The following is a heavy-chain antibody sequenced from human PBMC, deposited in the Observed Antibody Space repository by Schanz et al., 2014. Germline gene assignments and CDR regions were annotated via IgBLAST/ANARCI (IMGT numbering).Heavy chain of an antibody. CDR3: ARHRVYGAFDL. CDR1: GDSISGSY. V-gene: IGHV4-59*08. Sequence: QVQLQESGPRLVKPSQTLSLTCTVSGDSISGSYWSWIRQPPGKGLEWIGYIYYSGSTDYNPSLKSRLPMSVDPPKTQFPRNLRSVTAADTAVYYCARHRVYGAFDLWGQGTLVTVSS. CDR2: IYYSGST. J-gene: IGHJ4*02. D-gene: IGHD4-17*01.